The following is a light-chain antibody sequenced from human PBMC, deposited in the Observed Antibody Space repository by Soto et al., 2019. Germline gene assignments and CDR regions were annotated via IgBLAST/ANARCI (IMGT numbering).Light chain of an antibody. CDR2: KAS. V-gene: IGKV1-5*03. CDR3: QQYYSYPYT. J-gene: IGKJ2*01. CDR1: QSISSW. Sequence: DIQMTQSPSTLTASVGDRVTITCRASQSISSWLAWYPQKPGKAPKLLSYKASSLESGVPPRFSGSGSGTEFTLTISSLQPDDFETYYCQQYYSYPYTFGQGTKLVIK.